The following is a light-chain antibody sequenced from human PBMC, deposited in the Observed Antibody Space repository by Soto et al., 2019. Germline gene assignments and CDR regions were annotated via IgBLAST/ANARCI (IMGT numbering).Light chain of an antibody. CDR1: QSIRSN. Sequence: EIVMTQSPDTLSVSPGEGATLSCRVSQSIRSNLAWYQQRPGQAPRLLMFGASTRADGIPARFTGSGSGTEFTLTISSLQSEDFAVYYCQQYGRSPYTFGQGTTLEIK. CDR2: GAS. J-gene: IGKJ2*01. CDR3: QQYGRSPYT. V-gene: IGKV3-15*01.